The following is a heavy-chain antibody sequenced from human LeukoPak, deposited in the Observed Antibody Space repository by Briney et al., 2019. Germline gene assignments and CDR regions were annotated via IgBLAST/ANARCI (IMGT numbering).Heavy chain of an antibody. V-gene: IGHV4-4*09. J-gene: IGHJ3*01. CDR3: ARLAAAVHLGSFDF. Sequence: SETLSLTCAVSGVSISPYYWAWIRQPPGKGLEWIGYIHTSGSNNQYPSLKSRVTISVDKSKNHFSLTLTSVTAADTAVYYGARLAAAVHLGSFDFWGQGTMVTVS. CDR1: GVSISPYY. CDR2: IHTSGSN. D-gene: IGHD2-2*03.